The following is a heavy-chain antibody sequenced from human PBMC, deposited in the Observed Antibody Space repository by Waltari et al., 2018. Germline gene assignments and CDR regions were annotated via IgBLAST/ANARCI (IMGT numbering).Heavy chain of an antibody. J-gene: IGHJ4*02. D-gene: IGHD2-8*02. V-gene: IGHV3-23*03. Sequence: EVQLLESGGGLVQPGGSLRLSCAASGFTFSSYAMSWVRQAPGKGLEWVSVIYSGGSSTYYADSVKGRFTISRDNSKNTLYLQMNSLRAEDTAVYYCAKDGAGGAFDYWGQGTLVTVSS. CDR2: IYSGGSST. CDR3: AKDGAGGAFDY. CDR1: GFTFSSYA.